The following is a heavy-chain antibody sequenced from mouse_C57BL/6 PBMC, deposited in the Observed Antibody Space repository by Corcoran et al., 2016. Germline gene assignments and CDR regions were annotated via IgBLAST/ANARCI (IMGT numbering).Heavy chain of an antibody. CDR3: ARSDSGYAMDY. J-gene: IGHJ4*01. D-gene: IGHD1-3*01. Sequence: EVELQQSGPELVKPGASVKISCKASGYTFTDYYMNWVKQSHGKSLEWIGDINPNNGGTSYNQKFKGKATLNVDKSSSTAYMELRSLTSEDSAVYYCARSDSGYAMDYWGQGTSVTVSS. CDR1: GYTFTDYY. CDR2: INPNNGGT. V-gene: IGHV1-26*01.